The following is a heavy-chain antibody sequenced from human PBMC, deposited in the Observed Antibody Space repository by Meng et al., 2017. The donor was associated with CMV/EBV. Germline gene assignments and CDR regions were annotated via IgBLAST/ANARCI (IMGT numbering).Heavy chain of an antibody. CDR2: ISAYNGNT. Sequence: ASVKVSCKASGYTFTSYGISWVRQAPGQGLEWMGWISAYNGNTNYAQKFQGRVTLTRVTSISTAYMELSSLTSDDTAVYYCARTRIEVEPDGRKIKYYNYGMDVWGQGTTVTVSS. D-gene: IGHD2-2*01. CDR3: ARTRIEVEPDGRKIKYYNYGMDV. J-gene: IGHJ6*02. V-gene: IGHV1-18*01. CDR1: GYTFTSYG.